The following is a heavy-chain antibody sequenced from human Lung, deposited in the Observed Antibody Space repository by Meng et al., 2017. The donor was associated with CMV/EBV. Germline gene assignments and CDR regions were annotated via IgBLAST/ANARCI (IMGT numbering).Heavy chain of an antibody. Sequence: ASVKVSCKAYGHAFSNYGVTWVRQAPGQGPEWMGWISGYNGNTKYAQKFQGRVTMTADTSTSTVYMELRSLTSDDTAVYYCAKDAYFNTWYPNWFDPWGQGTLVTVSS. CDR1: GHAFSNYG. CDR3: AKDAYFNTWYPNWFDP. CDR2: ISGYNGNT. J-gene: IGHJ5*02. V-gene: IGHV1-18*01. D-gene: IGHD6-13*01.